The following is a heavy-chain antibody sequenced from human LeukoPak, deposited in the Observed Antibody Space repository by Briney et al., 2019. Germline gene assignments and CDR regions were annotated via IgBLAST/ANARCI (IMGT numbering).Heavy chain of an antibody. Sequence: SETLSLTCAVSGGSISSGGYSWSWIRQPPGKGLEWIGYIYHSGSTYYNPSLKSRVTISEDRSKNQFSLKLSSVTAADTAVYYCARGIREAAGKYYYYYGMDVWGQGTTVTVSS. CDR1: GGSISSGGYS. J-gene: IGHJ6*02. V-gene: IGHV4-30-2*01. CDR3: ARGIREAAGKYYYYYGMDV. CDR2: IYHSGST. D-gene: IGHD6-13*01.